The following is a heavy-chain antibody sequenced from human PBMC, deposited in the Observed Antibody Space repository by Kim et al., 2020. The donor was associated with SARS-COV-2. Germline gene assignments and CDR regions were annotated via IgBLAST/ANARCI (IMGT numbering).Heavy chain of an antibody. CDR3: ARGDSWLRFDY. V-gene: IGHV4-31*02. Sequence: TYYTPSLKRRVTISVDTSKSQFSLKLSSVTAADTAVYYCARGDSWLRFDYWGQGTLVTVSS. J-gene: IGHJ4*02. CDR2: T. D-gene: IGHD5-12*01.